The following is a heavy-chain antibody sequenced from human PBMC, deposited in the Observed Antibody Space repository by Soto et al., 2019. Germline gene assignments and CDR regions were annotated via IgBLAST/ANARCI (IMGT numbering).Heavy chain of an antibody. Sequence: ALSLRLSFAASGIAFSSSPRSWDRPTPGKGLEWVSSINGRGDDTFYADSVKGRFTISRDNSKTTLYLQMNRLRAEDTALYYCAEKEDYNYVWGKFPLDRGQGTVVTISS. V-gene: IGHV3-23*01. CDR2: INGRGDDT. CDR3: AEKEDYNYVWGKFPLD. CDR1: GIAFSSSP. D-gene: IGHD3-16*01. J-gene: IGHJ3*01.